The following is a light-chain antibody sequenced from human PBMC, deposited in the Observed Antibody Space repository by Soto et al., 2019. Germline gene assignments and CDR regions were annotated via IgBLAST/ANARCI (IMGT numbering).Light chain of an antibody. J-gene: IGLJ3*02. Sequence: QSVLTQPPAVSGAPGQRVTISCSGGSSNIGSHYDVHWYQQIPGTAPKLLIYGNINRPSGVPDRFSGSRSDTSASLAITGLQAEDEADYYCQSYDSGLSGVVFGGGTKLTVL. V-gene: IGLV1-40*01. CDR3: QSYDSGLSGVV. CDR2: GNI. CDR1: SSNIGSHYD.